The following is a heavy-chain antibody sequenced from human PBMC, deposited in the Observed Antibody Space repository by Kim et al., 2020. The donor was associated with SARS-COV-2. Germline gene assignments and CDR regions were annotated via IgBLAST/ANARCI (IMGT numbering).Heavy chain of an antibody. J-gene: IGHJ4*02. CDR1: GFTFSDYY. CDR2: ISSSGSTI. D-gene: IGHD3-9*01. Sequence: GGSLRLSCAASGFTFSDYYMSWIRQAPGKGLEWVSYISSSGSTIYYADSVKGRFTISRDNAKNSLYLQINSLRAEDTAVYYCARPHYYDILTGYTHYYFDYWGQGTLVTFSS. V-gene: IGHV3-11*01. CDR3: ARPHYYDILTGYTHYYFDY.